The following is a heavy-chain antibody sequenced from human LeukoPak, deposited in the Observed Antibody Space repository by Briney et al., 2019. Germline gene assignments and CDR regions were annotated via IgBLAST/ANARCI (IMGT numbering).Heavy chain of an antibody. Sequence: SSETLSLTCTVSGGSISSHYWSWIRQPPGKGLEWIGYIYYSGSTNYNPSLKSRVTISVATSKNQFSLKLSSVTAADTAVYYCATTLGGAPDYFDYWGQGTLVTVSS. CDR2: IYYSGST. CDR3: ATTLGGAPDYFDY. V-gene: IGHV4-59*11. J-gene: IGHJ4*02. D-gene: IGHD3-16*01. CDR1: GGSISSHY.